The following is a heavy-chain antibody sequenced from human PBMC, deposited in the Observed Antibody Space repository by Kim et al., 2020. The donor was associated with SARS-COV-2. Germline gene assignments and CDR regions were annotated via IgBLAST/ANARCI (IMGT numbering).Heavy chain of an antibody. J-gene: IGHJ4*02. Sequence: ASVKVSCKASGYTFTSYAMHWVRQAPGQRLEWMGWINAGNGNTKYSQKFQGRVTITRDTSASTAYMELSSLRSEDTAVYYCAREILPSGSYYNEPRSFDYWGQGTLVTVSS. V-gene: IGHV1-3*01. D-gene: IGHD3-10*01. CDR2: INAGNGNT. CDR1: GYTFTSYA. CDR3: AREILPSGSYYNEPRSFDY.